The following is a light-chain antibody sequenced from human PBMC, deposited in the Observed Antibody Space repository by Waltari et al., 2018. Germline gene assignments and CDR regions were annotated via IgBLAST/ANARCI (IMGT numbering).Light chain of an antibody. CDR1: ALGIKY. J-gene: IGLJ2*01. V-gene: IGLV3-1*01. CDR3: QAWDSGTVV. CDR2: QDD. Sequence: SYELTQPPSVSVSPGQTSDIMCSGAALGIKYVNWYQQRPGQSPVLVIYQDDKRPSGVPERFSGSNFGKTATLTISGTQTMDEGDYYCQAWDSGTVVFGGGTKLAVL.